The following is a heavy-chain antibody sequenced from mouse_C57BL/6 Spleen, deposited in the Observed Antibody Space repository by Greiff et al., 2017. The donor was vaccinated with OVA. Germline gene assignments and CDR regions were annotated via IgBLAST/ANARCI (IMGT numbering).Heavy chain of an antibody. CDR1: GYTFTSYW. J-gene: IGHJ2*01. Sequence: QVQLQQSGAELVMPGASVKLSCKASGYTFTSYWMHWVKQRPGQGLEWIGEIDPSDSYTNYNQKFKGKSTLTVDKSSSTAYMQLSSLTSEDSAVYYCARARQLTSDYFDYWGQGTTLTVSS. D-gene: IGHD3-2*02. V-gene: IGHV1-69*01. CDR2: IDPSDSYT. CDR3: ARARQLTSDYFDY.